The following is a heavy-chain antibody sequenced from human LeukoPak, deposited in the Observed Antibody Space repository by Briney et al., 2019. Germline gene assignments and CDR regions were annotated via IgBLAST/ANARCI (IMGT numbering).Heavy chain of an antibody. Sequence: SQTLSLTCTVSGGSISSGSYYWSWIRQPAGKGLEWIGRIYTSESTNYNPSLKSRVTISIDTSKNQFSLRLSSVTAADTAVYYCARRDSSRWREGSFDVWAKGQWSPSLQ. D-gene: IGHD4-11*01. V-gene: IGHV4-61*02. J-gene: IGHJ3*01. CDR2: IYTSEST. CDR1: GGSISSGSYY. CDR3: ARRDSSRWREGSFDV.